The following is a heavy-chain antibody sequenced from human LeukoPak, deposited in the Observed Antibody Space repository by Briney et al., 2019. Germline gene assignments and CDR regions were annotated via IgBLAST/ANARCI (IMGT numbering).Heavy chain of an antibody. CDR1: GFTFSSSE. D-gene: IGHD2-2*01. CDR3: AKPARADALDI. Sequence: GGSLRLSCVASGFTFSSSEMNWVRQAPGKGLEWVSYISSGGGTIYYADSVKGRFTISRDNAKNSLYLQMNSLRAEDTAVYYFAKPARADALDIWVQGKMVTISS. CDR2: ISSGGGTI. J-gene: IGHJ3*02. V-gene: IGHV3-48*03.